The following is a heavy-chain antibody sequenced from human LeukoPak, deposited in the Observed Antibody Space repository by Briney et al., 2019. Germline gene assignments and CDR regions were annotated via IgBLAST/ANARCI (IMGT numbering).Heavy chain of an antibody. CDR1: GYTFTSYG. V-gene: IGHV1-18*01. J-gene: IGHJ4*02. CDR3: ARAYCSGGSCSAGIDY. CDR2: ISAYNGNT. Sequence: ASVKVSCKASGYTFTSYGISWVRQAPGQGLEWMGWISAYNGNTNYAQKLQGRVTMTTDTSTSTAYMELRSLRSDDTAVYYCARAYCSGGSCSAGIDYWGQGTLVTVSS. D-gene: IGHD2-15*01.